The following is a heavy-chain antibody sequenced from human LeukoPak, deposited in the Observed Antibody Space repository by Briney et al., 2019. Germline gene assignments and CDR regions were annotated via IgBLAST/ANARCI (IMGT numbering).Heavy chain of an antibody. D-gene: IGHD6-13*01. J-gene: IGHJ4*02. CDR2: IGGSSGST. CDR3: AKGVSSPLYYFDY. CDR1: GFTFSSYA. Sequence: GGSLRLSCAASGFTFSSYAMRWVRQAPGKGLEWVSSIGGSSGSTYYADSVKGRFTNSRDNSKNTLYLQMNSLRAEDTAVYYCAKGVSSPLYYFDYWGQGTLVTASS. V-gene: IGHV3-23*01.